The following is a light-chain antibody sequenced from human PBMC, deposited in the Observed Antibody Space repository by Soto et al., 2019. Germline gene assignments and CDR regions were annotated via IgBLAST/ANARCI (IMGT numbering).Light chain of an antibody. J-gene: IGKJ1*01. Sequence: EIVMTQSPATLSVSPGERATLSCRASQSVRSNLAWYQQKPGQTPRLLIYGASTRATGIPARFSGSGSGTEFSLTISSQQSEDVAVYHCQQYYYWLTWTFGQGTKVEIK. CDR1: QSVRSN. CDR3: QQYYYWLTWT. CDR2: GAS. V-gene: IGKV3-15*01.